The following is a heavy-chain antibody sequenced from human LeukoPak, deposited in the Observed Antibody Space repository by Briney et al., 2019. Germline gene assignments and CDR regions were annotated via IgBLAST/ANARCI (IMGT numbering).Heavy chain of an antibody. CDR1: GGSISSYY. CDR2: IYYSGST. Sequence: SETLSLTYTVSGGSISSYYWSWIRQPPGKGLEWIGYIYYSGSTNYNPSLKSRVTISVDTSKNQFSLKLSSVTAADTAVYYCARELDDAFDIWGQGTMVTVSS. J-gene: IGHJ3*02. CDR3: ARELDDAFDI. D-gene: IGHD1-1*01. V-gene: IGHV4-59*01.